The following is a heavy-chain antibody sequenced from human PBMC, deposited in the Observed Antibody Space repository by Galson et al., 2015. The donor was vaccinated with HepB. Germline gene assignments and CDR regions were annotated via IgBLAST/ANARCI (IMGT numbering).Heavy chain of an antibody. V-gene: IGHV1-46*01. CDR2: INPSGGST. CDR3: ARDLGQRYFDWSHAFDI. D-gene: IGHD3-9*01. CDR1: GYTFTSYY. J-gene: IGHJ3*02. Sequence: SVKVSCKASGYTFTSYYMHWVRQAPGQGLEWMGIINPSGGSTSYAQKFQGRVTMTRDTSTSTVYMELSSLRYEDTAVYYCARDLGQRYFDWSHAFDIWGQGTMVTVSS.